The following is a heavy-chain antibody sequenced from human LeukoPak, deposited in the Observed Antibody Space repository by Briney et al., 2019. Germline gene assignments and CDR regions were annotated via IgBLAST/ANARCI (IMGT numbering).Heavy chain of an antibody. CDR2: INSDGSST. Sequence: GGSLRLSCAASGFTFSSYNMNWVRQAPGKGLVWVSRINSDGSSTSYADSVKGRFTISRDNAKNTLYLQMNSLRAEDTAVYYCARENIVAYYFDYWGQGALVTVSS. V-gene: IGHV3-74*01. CDR3: ARENIVAYYFDY. D-gene: IGHD5-12*01. J-gene: IGHJ4*02. CDR1: GFTFSSYN.